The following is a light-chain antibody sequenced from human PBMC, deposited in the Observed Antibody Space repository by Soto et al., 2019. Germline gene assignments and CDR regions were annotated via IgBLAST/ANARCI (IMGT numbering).Light chain of an antibody. V-gene: IGLV2-14*01. J-gene: IGLJ1*01. CDR3: SSYTGSTTYV. Sequence: QSALTQPASVSGSPGQSITISCTGTSSDVGGYNYVSWYQQHPGKAHKLMIYDVSNRPSGVSNRFSGSKSGNTASLTISGLQAEDEADYYCSSYTGSTTYVFGIGTKVTVL. CDR2: DVS. CDR1: SSDVGGYNY.